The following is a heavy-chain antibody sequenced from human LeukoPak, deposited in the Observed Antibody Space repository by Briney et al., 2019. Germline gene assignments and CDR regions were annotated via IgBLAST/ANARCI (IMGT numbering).Heavy chain of an antibody. J-gene: IGHJ4*02. CDR3: AASARLVLQESVY. D-gene: IGHD6-19*01. Sequence: NPSETLSLTCTVSGGSINSYYWSWIRQPPGKGLEWIGYVHYSGTSSYSPSLKSRATISVDTSKNQFSLKLSSVTAADTAMYYCAASARLVLQESVYWGQGILVTVSS. CDR1: GGSINSYY. V-gene: IGHV4-59*08. CDR2: VHYSGTS.